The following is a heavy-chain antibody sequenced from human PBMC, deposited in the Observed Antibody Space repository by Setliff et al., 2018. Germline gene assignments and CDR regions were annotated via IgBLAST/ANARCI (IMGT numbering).Heavy chain of an antibody. D-gene: IGHD1-26*01. V-gene: IGHV1-8*03. CDR3: ARKRLGWEQLYAFDI. CDR2: MNPNSGNT. Sequence: ASVKVSCKASGYTFTSYDINWVRQATGQGLEWMGWMNPNSGNTGYAQKFQGRVTITRDTSASTAYMGLSSLRSEDTAVYHCARKRLGWEQLYAFDIWGQGTMVTVSS. CDR1: GYTFTSYD. J-gene: IGHJ3*02.